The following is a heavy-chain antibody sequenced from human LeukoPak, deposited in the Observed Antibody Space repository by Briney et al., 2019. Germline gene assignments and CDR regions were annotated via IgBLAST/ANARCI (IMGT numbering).Heavy chain of an antibody. CDR3: ARSLGGSYYFYHY. V-gene: IGHV4-34*01. J-gene: IGHJ4*02. D-gene: IGHD1-26*01. CDR1: GGSFSGYY. Sequence: SETLSLTCAVYGGSFSGYYWSWIRQPPGKGLEWIGEINHSGSTNYNPSLKSRVTISVDTSKNQFSLKLSSVTAADTAVYYCARSLGGSYYFYHYWGQGTLVTVSS. CDR2: INHSGST.